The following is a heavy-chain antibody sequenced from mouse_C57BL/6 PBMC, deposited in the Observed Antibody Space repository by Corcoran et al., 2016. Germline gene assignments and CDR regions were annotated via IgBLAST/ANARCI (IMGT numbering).Heavy chain of an antibody. Sequence: QVQLKQSGAELVRPGASVKLSCKASGYTFTDYYINWVKQRPGQGLEWIARIYPGSGNTYYNEKFKGKATLTAEKSSSTASMELSSLTSEDSAVYVGARGGSRYHDWYFDVWGTGTTVTVSS. CDR1: GYTFTDYY. D-gene: IGHD1-1*01. CDR3: ARGGSRYHDWYFDV. V-gene: IGHV1-76*01. CDR2: IYPGSGNT. J-gene: IGHJ1*03.